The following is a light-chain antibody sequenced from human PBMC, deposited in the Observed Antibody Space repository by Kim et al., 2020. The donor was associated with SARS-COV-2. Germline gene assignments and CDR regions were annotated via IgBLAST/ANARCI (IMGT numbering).Light chain of an antibody. CDR2: KDS. V-gene: IGLV3-25*03. Sequence: VSQGQTARITCSGGALPKQYAYWYQQKPGQAPVLVIYKDSERPSGIPERFSGSSSGTTVTLTISGVQAEDEADYYCQSADSSGTWVFGGGTQLTVL. CDR1: ALPKQY. CDR3: QSADSSGTWV. J-gene: IGLJ3*02.